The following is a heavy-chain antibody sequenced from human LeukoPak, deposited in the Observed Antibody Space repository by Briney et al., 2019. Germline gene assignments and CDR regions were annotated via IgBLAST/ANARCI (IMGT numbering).Heavy chain of an antibody. D-gene: IGHD3-3*01. CDR2: ISSSGNT. CDR3: ARLGAGPTYYDFWSGYSSFYFDY. CDR1: GGSTSSGNYY. Sequence: ASETLSLTCTVSGGSTSSGNYYWGWIRQPPGKGLEWIGGISSSGNTYYNPSLKSRITISIDTSKNHFSLKLSSVTAADTAVYYCARLGAGPTYYDFWSGYSSFYFDYWGQGTLVTVSS. J-gene: IGHJ4*02. V-gene: IGHV4-39*02.